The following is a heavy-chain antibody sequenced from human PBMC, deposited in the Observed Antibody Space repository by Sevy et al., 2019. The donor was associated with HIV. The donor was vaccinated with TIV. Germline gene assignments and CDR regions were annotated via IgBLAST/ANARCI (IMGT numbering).Heavy chain of an antibody. J-gene: IGHJ3*02. V-gene: IGHV1-24*01. CDR3: TTTKDVGYDYESLDI. D-gene: IGHD5-12*01. Sequence: ASVKVSCKVSGYTLTKLSMHWVRQAPAKGLEWMGGFNPEDGETNYAQKSQGRVTMTEDTSTDTAYMELGSLGSEDTAVYYCTTTKDVGYDYESLDIWGQGTMVTVSS. CDR2: FNPEDGET. CDR1: GYTLTKLS.